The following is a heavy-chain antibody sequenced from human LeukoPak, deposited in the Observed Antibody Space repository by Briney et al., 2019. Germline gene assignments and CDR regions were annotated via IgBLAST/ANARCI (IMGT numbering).Heavy chain of an antibody. CDR1: GGSISSYY. V-gene: IGHV4-59*01. CDR3: ARGIAAAGINYFDY. CDR2: IYYSGST. J-gene: IGHJ4*02. D-gene: IGHD6-13*01. Sequence: PSETLSLTCTVSGGSISSYYWSWIRQPPGKGLEWIGYIYYSGSTNYNPSLKSRVTISVDTSKNQFSLKLSSVTAADTAAYYCARGIAAAGINYFDYWGQGTLVTVSS.